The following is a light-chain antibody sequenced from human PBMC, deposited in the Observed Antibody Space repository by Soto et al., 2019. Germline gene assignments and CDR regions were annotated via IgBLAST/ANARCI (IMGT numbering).Light chain of an antibody. CDR2: DAS. CDR1: HSVTTL. V-gene: IGKV3-11*01. CDR3: QQRSNWPPSIT. Sequence: EIVLTQSPATLSLSPGDGATLSCRAIHSVTTLLAWYQQKPGQAPRLLIYDASDRAPGIPARFSGSGSATDFTLTINNLEPEDFAVYYCQQRSNWPPSITFGQGTRLEI. J-gene: IGKJ5*01.